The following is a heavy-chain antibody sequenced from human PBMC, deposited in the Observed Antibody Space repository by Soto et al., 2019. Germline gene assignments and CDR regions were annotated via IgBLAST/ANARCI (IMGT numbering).Heavy chain of an antibody. J-gene: IGHJ4*02. V-gene: IGHV4-31*01. CDR3: ARGGGSTKVDY. CDR2: TSNSGST. D-gene: IGHD2-2*01. Sequence: QVQLQESGPGLVKPSQTLSLTCTVSGGSITSSGYYWSWIRQHPGEGLEWIGFTSNSGSTSYNPSLKSQVTISVDTSSNQFSLNLKSVTAAGTAVYYCARGGGSTKVDYWGQGTLVTVSP. CDR1: GGSITSSGYY.